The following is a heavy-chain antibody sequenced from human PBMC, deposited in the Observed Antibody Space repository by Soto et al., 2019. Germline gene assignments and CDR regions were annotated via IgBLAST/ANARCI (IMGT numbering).Heavy chain of an antibody. D-gene: IGHD1-20*01. CDR1: LFTFSSYA. Sequence: SLRLSCSSSLFTFSSYAMSLVLNAPFKLLGWFSAISGSGGSTYYADSVKGRFTISRDNSKNTLYLQMNSLRAEDTAVYYCAKSDNWNDVVGRNYYYYGMEVWGQGTTVTVSS. J-gene: IGHJ6*02. CDR3: AKSDNWNDVVGRNYYYYGMEV. V-gene: IGHV3-23*01. CDR2: ISGSGGST.